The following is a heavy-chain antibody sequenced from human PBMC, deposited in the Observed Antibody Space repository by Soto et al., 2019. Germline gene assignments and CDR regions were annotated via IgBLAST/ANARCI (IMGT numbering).Heavy chain of an antibody. V-gene: IGHV3-23*01. CDR1: GFIFSSYA. Sequence: EVHLLESGGGLVQTGGSLRLSCAASGFIFSSYAMSWVRQAPGKGLEWVSSINVHGGSTNYADSVTGRFTMSRNHFKSMVFLQMDSLRADDTAVYYCAKNYYFDNWGQGTLIIVSS. CDR3: AKNYYFDN. J-gene: IGHJ4*02. CDR2: INVHGGST.